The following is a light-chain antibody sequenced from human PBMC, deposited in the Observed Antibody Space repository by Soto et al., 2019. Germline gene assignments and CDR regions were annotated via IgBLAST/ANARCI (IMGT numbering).Light chain of an antibody. Sequence: QSVLTQPPSVSAAPGQKVTISCSGSSSNIGNNYVSWYQQLPGTAPKLLIYDNNKRPSGIPDRFSGSKSGTSATLGITGLKTGDEADYYCGTWDSSLSAWVFGGGPKVTVL. CDR3: GTWDSSLSAWV. V-gene: IGLV1-51*01. CDR2: DNN. CDR1: SSNIGNNY. J-gene: IGLJ3*02.